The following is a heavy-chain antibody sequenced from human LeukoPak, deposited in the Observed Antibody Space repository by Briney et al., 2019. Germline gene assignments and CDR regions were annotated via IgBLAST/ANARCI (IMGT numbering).Heavy chain of an antibody. J-gene: IGHJ4*02. Sequence: GESLKISCKGSGYSFTSYWIGWVRQMPGKGLEWMGIIYPSDSDTRYSPSFQGQVTISADKSISTAYLQLSSLKASDTAMYYCARLSDYYDSSGYSYYFDYWGQGTLVTVSS. V-gene: IGHV5-51*03. CDR3: ARLSDYYDSSGYSYYFDY. CDR1: GYSFTSYW. D-gene: IGHD3-22*01. CDR2: IYPSDSDT.